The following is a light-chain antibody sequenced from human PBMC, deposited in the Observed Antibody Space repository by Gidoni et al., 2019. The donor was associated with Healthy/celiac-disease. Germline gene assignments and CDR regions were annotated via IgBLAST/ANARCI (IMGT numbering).Light chain of an antibody. J-gene: IGKJ3*01. Sequence: DIHMTQSPSSLSASVGDRVTITCQASQDISNYINWYQQKPGKAPKLLIYDASNLETGVPSRFSGSGSGTDFTFTISSLQPEDIATYYCQQYDNLPFTFGPETKVDIK. CDR1: QDISNY. V-gene: IGKV1-33*01. CDR2: DAS. CDR3: QQYDNLPFT.